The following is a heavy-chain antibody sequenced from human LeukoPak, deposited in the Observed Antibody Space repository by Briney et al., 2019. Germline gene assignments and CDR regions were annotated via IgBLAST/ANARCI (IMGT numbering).Heavy chain of an antibody. V-gene: IGHV3-30*03. D-gene: IGHD3-22*01. CDR2: ISYDGSNK. Sequence: GRSLRLSCAASGFTFSSYGMHWVRQAPGKGLEWVADISYDGSNKYYADSVKGRFTISRDNSKNTLYLQMNSLRPEDTAVYYCARWYYYDSSGSPDHWGQGTLVTVSS. CDR3: ARWYYYDSSGSPDH. CDR1: GFTFSSYG. J-gene: IGHJ4*02.